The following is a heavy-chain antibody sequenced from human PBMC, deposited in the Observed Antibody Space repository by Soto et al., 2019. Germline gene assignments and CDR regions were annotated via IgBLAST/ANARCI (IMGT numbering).Heavy chain of an antibody. V-gene: IGHV3-23*01. CDR3: AKDRKYYDFWAIFDY. D-gene: IGHD3-3*01. J-gene: IGHJ4*02. Sequence: GSLRLSCAASGFTFSSYAMSWVHQAPGKGLEWVSAISGSGGSTYYADSVKGRFTISRDNSKNTLYLQMNSLRAEDTAVYYCAKDRKYYDFWAIFDYWGQGTLVTVS. CDR2: ISGSGGST. CDR1: GFTFSSYA.